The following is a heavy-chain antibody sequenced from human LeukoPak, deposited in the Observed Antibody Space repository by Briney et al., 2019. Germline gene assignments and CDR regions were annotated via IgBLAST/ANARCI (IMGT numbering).Heavy chain of an antibody. Sequence: ASVTVSCKTSGYTFTDYIIHWVRQAPGQGLEWMGWINPKNGGTNYAPKFQGRVTMTTDPSINTASMELTRLKSDDTAFYYCSKAIPRGCHETSCYEENWGQGTLVTVSS. CDR1: GYTFTDYI. J-gene: IGHJ4*02. CDR3: SKAIPRGCHETSCYEEN. V-gene: IGHV1-2*02. CDR2: INPKNGGT. D-gene: IGHD2-2*01.